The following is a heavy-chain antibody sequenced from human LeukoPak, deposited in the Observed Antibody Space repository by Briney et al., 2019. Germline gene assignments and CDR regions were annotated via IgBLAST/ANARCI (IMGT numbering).Heavy chain of an antibody. D-gene: IGHD6-19*01. CDR3: ARVRGTVVAGAAGYYSDY. CDR1: GFIFSSYG. V-gene: IGHV3-33*01. CDR2: IWYDGSNK. J-gene: IGHJ4*02. Sequence: PGTSLRLSCAASGFIFSSYGMHWVRQAPGKGLEWVAIIWYDGSNKFYADSVKGRFTISKDNAKNTLHLQMNSLRAEDTAMYYCARVRGTVVAGAAGYYSDYWGQGTLVTVSS.